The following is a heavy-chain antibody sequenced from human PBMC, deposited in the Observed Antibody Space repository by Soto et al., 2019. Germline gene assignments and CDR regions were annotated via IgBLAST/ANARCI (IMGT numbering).Heavy chain of an antibody. D-gene: IGHD3-10*01. Sequence: SETLSLTCTVSGGSISSDSYYWGWIRQPPGKGLEWIGYIYYSGSTYYNPSLKSRVTISVDTSKNQFSLKLSSVTAADTAVYYCTTQGFGGLHGLVDVWGQGTTVTV. CDR3: TTQGFGGLHGLVDV. J-gene: IGHJ6*02. CDR1: GGSISSDSYY. CDR2: IYYSGST. V-gene: IGHV4-30-4*08.